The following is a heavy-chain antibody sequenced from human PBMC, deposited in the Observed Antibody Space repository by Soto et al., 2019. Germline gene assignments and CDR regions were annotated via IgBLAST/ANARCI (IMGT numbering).Heavy chain of an antibody. CDR2: IIPIFGTA. J-gene: IGHJ4*02. D-gene: IGHD3-22*01. V-gene: IGHV1-69*13. Sequence: GASVKVSCKASGGTFSSYAISWVRQAPGQGLEWMGGIIPIFGTANYAQKFQGRVTITADESTSTAYMELSSLRSEDTAVYYCARGGRDGYYDSSGYLNWGQGTLVTVSS. CDR1: GGTFSSYA. CDR3: ARGGRDGYYDSSGYLN.